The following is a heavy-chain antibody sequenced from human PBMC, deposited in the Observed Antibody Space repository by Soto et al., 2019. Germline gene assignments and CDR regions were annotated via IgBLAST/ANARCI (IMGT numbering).Heavy chain of an antibody. Sequence: EVQLVESGGGLVQPGGSLRLSCAASGFTFSSYWMSWVRQAPGKGLEWVANIKQDGSEKYYVDSVKGRFTISRDNAKNSLYLQMNSLRAEDTAVYYCARDGSTSRRSPAHFGRYDYYYGMDVWGQGTTVTVSS. CDR2: IKQDGSEK. CDR1: GFTFSSYW. V-gene: IGHV3-7*03. CDR3: ARDGSTSRRSPAHFGRYDYYYGMDV. J-gene: IGHJ6*02. D-gene: IGHD2-2*01.